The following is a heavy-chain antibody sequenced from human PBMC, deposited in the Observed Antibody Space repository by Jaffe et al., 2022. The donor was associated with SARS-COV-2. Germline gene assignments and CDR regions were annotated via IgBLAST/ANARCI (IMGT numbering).Heavy chain of an antibody. J-gene: IGHJ4*02. Sequence: QLQLQESGPGLVKPSETLSLTCTVSGGSISSSSYYWGWIRQPPGKGLEWIGSIYYSGSTYYNPSLKSRVTISVDTSKNQFSLKLSSVTAADTAVYYCARRRDSSSWYHPFDYWGQGTLVTVSS. D-gene: IGHD6-13*01. V-gene: IGHV4-39*01. CDR2: IYYSGST. CDR3: ARRRDSSSWYHPFDY. CDR1: GGSISSSSYY.